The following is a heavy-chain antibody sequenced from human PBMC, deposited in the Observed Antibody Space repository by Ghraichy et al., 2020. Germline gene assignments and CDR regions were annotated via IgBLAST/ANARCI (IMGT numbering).Heavy chain of an antibody. CDR3: ARLIRRDYTASGSYYTNAY. CDR2: IPTAGDNT. Sequence: GGSLRLSCRGSGFTFANYAISWVRQAPGKGLEWVSTIPTAGDNTYFADSVNGRFTISRDNPRSTVYLQMNRLRAEDTAIYYCARLIRRDYTASGSYYTNAYWGQGTVVTVSS. V-gene: IGHV3-23*01. D-gene: IGHD3-10*01. J-gene: IGHJ4*02. CDR1: GFTFANYA.